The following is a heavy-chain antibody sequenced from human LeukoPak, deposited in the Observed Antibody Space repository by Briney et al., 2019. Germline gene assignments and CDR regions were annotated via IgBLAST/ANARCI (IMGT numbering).Heavy chain of an antibody. Sequence: GGSLRLSCAASGFTFSNYAMSWVRQAPGQGLEWVSAISVSGGSTYSADSVKGRFTISRDNSKNTLYLQMDSLRAEDTAVYYCAKDLLYSSSSAVDSWGQGSLVTVSS. D-gene: IGHD6-6*01. CDR2: ISVSGGST. CDR1: GFTFSNYA. V-gene: IGHV3-23*01. CDR3: AKDLLYSSSSAVDS. J-gene: IGHJ4*02.